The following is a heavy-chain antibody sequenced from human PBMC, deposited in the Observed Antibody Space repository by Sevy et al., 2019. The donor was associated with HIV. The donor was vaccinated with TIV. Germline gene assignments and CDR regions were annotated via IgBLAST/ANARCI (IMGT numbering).Heavy chain of an antibody. J-gene: IGHJ3*02. CDR3: ARTGCSITSCLTADAFDI. D-gene: IGHD2-2*01. CDR2: ISGISNYI. Sequence: GESLKISCAASGFTFSSYSMNWVRQAPGKGLEWVSSISGISNYIYYADSVKGRFTISRDNAKSSLYLQMNSLRAEDTAVYYCARTGCSITSCLTADAFDIWGQGTLVTVTS. V-gene: IGHV3-21*06. CDR1: GFTFSSYS.